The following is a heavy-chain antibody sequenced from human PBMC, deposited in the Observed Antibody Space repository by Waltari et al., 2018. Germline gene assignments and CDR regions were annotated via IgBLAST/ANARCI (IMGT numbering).Heavy chain of an antibody. V-gene: IGHV3-33*06. CDR1: GFTFSSYG. CDR2: IWYDGSNK. Sequence: QVQLVESGGGVVQPGRSLRLSCAASGFTFSSYGMHWVRQAPGKGLEWVAVIWYDGSNKYYADSVKGRFTISRDNSKNTLYLQMNSLRAEDTAVYYCAKGDSSGYYRSVDYWGQGTLVTVSS. D-gene: IGHD3-22*01. J-gene: IGHJ4*02. CDR3: AKGDSSGYYRSVDY.